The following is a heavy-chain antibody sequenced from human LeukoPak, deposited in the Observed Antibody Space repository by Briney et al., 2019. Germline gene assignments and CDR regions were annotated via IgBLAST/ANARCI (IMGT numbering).Heavy chain of an antibody. D-gene: IGHD3-16*01. Sequence: SETLSLTCNVYGGSISPYYWSWIRQPPGKGLEWIAYITYSGSINYNPSLKSRVTISVNMSKNQFSLKLDSVTAADTAVYYCARYLPPYVHIDIWGQGTEVTVSS. J-gene: IGHJ3*02. CDR1: GGSISPYY. CDR3: ARYLPPYVHIDI. CDR2: ITYSGSI. V-gene: IGHV4-59*08.